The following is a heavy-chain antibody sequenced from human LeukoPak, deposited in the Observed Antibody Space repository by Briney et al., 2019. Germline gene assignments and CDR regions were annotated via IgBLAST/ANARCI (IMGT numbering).Heavy chain of an antibody. CDR1: GFSFSSNW. CDR2: INGEGSDT. D-gene: IGHD3-16*01. Sequence: PGGSLRLSCAVSGFSFSSNWMHWVRQAPGKGLVWVSRINGEGSDTNYADSVRGRFTISRDNAKNTLYLQMNSLRAEDTAVYYCARDLWVGGQGTLVTVSS. CDR3: ARDLWV. J-gene: IGHJ4*02. V-gene: IGHV3-74*01.